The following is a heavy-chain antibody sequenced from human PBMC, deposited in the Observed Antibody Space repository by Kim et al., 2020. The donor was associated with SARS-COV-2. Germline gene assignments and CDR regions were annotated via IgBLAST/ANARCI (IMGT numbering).Heavy chain of an antibody. CDR3: AESITTIFYTSIDS. Sequence: ADAVKARHTIARDNSKSTWYLQMTSLRAEDTAVHYCAESITTIFYTSIDSWGQGTLVTVSS. J-gene: IGHJ4*02. D-gene: IGHD3-10*01. V-gene: IGHV3-23*01.